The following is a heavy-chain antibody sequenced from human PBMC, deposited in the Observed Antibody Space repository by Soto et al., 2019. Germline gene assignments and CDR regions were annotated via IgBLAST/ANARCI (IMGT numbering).Heavy chain of an antibody. D-gene: IGHD3-3*01. CDR2: ISAYNGNT. J-gene: IGHJ6*02. CDR3: ARDSGHRGPGTIFGVVTPRYYGMDV. V-gene: IGHV1-18*01. CDR1: GYTFTSYG. Sequence: ASVKVSCKASGYTFTSYGISWVRQAPGQGLEWMGWISAYNGNTNYAQKLQGRVTMTTDTSTSTAYMELRSLRADGTAVYYCARDSGHRGPGTIFGVVTPRYYGMDVWGQGTTVTVSS.